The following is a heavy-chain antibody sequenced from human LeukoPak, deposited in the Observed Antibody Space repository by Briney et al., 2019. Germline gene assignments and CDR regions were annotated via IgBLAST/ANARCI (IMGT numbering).Heavy chain of an antibody. CDR1: GFTFSSYA. Sequence: PGRSLRLSCAASGFTFSSYAMHWVRQAPGKGLEWVAVISYDGSNKYYADSVKGRSTISRDNSKNTLYLQMNSLRAEDTAVYCCARGTYYYDSSGYLDLDYWGQGTLVTVSS. CDR2: ISYDGSNK. V-gene: IGHV3-30-3*01. D-gene: IGHD3-22*01. J-gene: IGHJ4*02. CDR3: ARGTYYYDSSGYLDLDY.